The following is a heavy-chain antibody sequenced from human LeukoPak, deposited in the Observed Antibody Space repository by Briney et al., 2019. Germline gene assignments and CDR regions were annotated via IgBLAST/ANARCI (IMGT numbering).Heavy chain of an antibody. CDR1: GGSISSYY. V-gene: IGHV4-59*01. CDR3: AGHGSGWWTSYAFDI. Sequence: SETLSLTCTVSGGSISSYYWSWIRQPPGKGLEWIGYIYYSGSTNYNPSLKSRVTISVDTSKNQFSLKLSSVTAADTAVYYCAGHGSGWWTSYAFDIWGQGTMVTASS. D-gene: IGHD6-19*01. J-gene: IGHJ3*02. CDR2: IYYSGST.